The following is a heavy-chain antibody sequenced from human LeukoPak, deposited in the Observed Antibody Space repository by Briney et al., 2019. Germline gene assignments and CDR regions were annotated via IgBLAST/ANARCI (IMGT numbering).Heavy chain of an antibody. CDR1: GGSFSGYY. CDR2: INHSGST. Sequence: PSETLSLTCAVYGGSFSGYYWSWIRQPPGKGPEWIGEINHSGSTNYNPSLKSRVTISVDTSKNQFSLKLSSVTAADTAVYYFARGVYIAAPQYGYGGQGTLVTVS. J-gene: IGHJ4*02. V-gene: IGHV4-34*01. D-gene: IGHD6-13*01. CDR3: ARGVYIAAPQYGY.